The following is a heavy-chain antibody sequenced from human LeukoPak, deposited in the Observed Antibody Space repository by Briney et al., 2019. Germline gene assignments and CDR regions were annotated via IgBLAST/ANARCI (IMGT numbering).Heavy chain of an antibody. V-gene: IGHV3-21*04. CDR1: GFTFSSYS. CDR3: ARQLLWGYDP. CDR2: ISSSSSYI. D-gene: IGHD2-2*01. J-gene: IGHJ5*02. Sequence: GGSLRLSCPASGFTFSSYSMNWVRQAPGKGLEWVSSISSSSSYIYYADSVKGRFTISRDNAKNSLYLQMNSLRAEDTALYYCARQLLWGYDPWGQGTLVTVSS.